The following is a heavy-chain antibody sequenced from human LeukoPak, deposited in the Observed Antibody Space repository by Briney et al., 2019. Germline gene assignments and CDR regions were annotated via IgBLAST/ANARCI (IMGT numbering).Heavy chain of an antibody. J-gene: IGHJ4*02. CDR2: ISHSGTT. CDR1: GYSISSGYY. CDR3: ARDGGSDQYYFDN. Sequence: SETLSLTCTVSGYSISSGYYWGWIRQPPGKGLEWIAEISHSGTTHYNPSLKSRVIISVDKSKNQVFLKLNSVTAADTAMYYCARDGGSDQYYFDNWGQGTLVTVSS. D-gene: IGHD6-19*01. V-gene: IGHV4-38-2*02.